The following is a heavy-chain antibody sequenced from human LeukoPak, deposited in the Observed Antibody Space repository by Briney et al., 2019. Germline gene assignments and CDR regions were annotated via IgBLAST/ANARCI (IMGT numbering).Heavy chain of an antibody. CDR3: ARQAYRRFDP. V-gene: IGHV6-1*01. CDR1: GDSVSSNSVA. Sequence: SQTLSLTCAISGDSVSSNSVAWNWFRQSPSRALEWLGRTYYTSKWNNDYAVSVQSRIAVNPDASKNQFSLHLNSVTPEDTAVYYCARQAYRRFDPWGQGTLVTVSS. CDR2: TYYTSKWNN. J-gene: IGHJ5*02.